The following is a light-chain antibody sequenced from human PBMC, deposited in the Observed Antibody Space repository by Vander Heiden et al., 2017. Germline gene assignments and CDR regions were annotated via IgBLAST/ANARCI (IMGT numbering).Light chain of an antibody. J-gene: IGLJ3*02. Sequence: LTQPPSASGAPRQRVTISCSGSSSNIGSNTVNWYQQLPGTAPKLLIYSNNQRPSGIPDRFSGSKSGTSASLGISGLQTGDEADYYCAAWDSSLSVWVFGGGTKLTVL. CDR2: SNN. CDR3: AAWDSSLSVWV. CDR1: SSNIGSNT. V-gene: IGLV1-44*01.